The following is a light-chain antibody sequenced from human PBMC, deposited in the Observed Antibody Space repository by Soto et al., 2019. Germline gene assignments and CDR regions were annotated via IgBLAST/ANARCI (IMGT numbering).Light chain of an antibody. CDR1: QSFSSTF. CDR2: GAS. V-gene: IGKV3-20*01. CDR3: QQYASSVT. J-gene: IGKJ1*01. Sequence: EILLTQSPDSLSLSPGDRATLSCRASQSFSSTFFAWYQQKPGQAPRLLIYGASSRPTGIPDRFSGSGSGPDFTLNISSLEPEDLSVYYCQQYASSVTFGQGTKVEIK.